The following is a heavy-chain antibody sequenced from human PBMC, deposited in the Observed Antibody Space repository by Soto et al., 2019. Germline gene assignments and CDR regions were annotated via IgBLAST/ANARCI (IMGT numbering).Heavy chain of an antibody. CDR1: GFTFRSHG. D-gene: IGHD3-3*01. CDR3: AKQYEFGGLEDY. CDR2: ISKDGRSK. Sequence: QVQLVESGGGVVQPGTSLRLSCAASGFTFRSHGMHWVRQVPGKGLEWVAAISKDGRSKYYADSVKGRFTISRENSADPFYLQMNSLRVEDTAMYYCAKQYEFGGLEDYWGQGTLVTVSS. J-gene: IGHJ4*02. V-gene: IGHV3-30*18.